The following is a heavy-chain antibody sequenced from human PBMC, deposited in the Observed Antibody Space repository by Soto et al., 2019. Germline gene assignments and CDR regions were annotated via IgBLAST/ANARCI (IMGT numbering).Heavy chain of an antibody. CDR1: GGTFSGYA. CDR2: IIPIFGTA. J-gene: IGHJ4*02. D-gene: IGHD5-18*01. V-gene: IGHV1-69*13. CDR3: ARAAGIQLWFSFAY. Sequence: VKLSCKASGGTFSGYAISWVRQAPGQGLEWMGGIIPIFGTANYAQKFQGRVTITADESTSTAYMELSSLRSEDTAVYYCARAAGIQLWFSFAYWGQGTLVTAPQ.